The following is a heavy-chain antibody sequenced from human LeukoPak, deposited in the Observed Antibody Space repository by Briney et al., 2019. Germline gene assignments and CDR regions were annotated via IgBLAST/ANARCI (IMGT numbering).Heavy chain of an antibody. CDR1: GGTFSSYA. Sequence: SVKVSCKASGGTFSSYAISWVRQAPGQGLEWMGGIIPIFGTANYAQKFQGRVTITADESTSTVYMELSSLRSEDTAVYYCAREGGEYCSSTSCPFDYWGQGTLVTVSS. CDR3: AREGGEYCSSTSCPFDY. CDR2: IIPIFGTA. V-gene: IGHV1-69*01. D-gene: IGHD2-2*01. J-gene: IGHJ4*02.